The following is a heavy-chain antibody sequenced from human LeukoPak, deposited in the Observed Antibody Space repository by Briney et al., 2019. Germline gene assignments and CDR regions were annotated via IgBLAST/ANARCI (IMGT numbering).Heavy chain of an antibody. Sequence: GGSLRLSCAASGFTFSRHWMHWVRQAPGKGLVWVSRIKSDGSATNYADSVKGRFTISRDNAKNTLYLQMNSLRAEDTAAYYCVTDPDSGGWSTFDYWGQGTLVTVSS. CDR3: VTDPDSGGWSTFDY. V-gene: IGHV3-74*01. J-gene: IGHJ4*02. CDR2: IKSDGSAT. D-gene: IGHD6-19*01. CDR1: GFTFSRHW.